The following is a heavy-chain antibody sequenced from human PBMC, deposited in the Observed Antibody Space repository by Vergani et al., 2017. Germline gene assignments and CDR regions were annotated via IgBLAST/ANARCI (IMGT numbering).Heavy chain of an antibody. J-gene: IGHJ4*02. D-gene: IGHD3-16*01. V-gene: IGHV3-30*02. Sequence: QVQLVESGGGVVQRGGSLRLSCAMSGFTLSNYDMQWIRQGTGKGLEFVAFIQFDGSNQYYADSVKGLFTRSIDFSKNTLYLQMNSLRTDDTATYYCAKHFRGWGIDYWGQGTQVIVSS. CDR3: AKHFRGWGIDY. CDR2: IQFDGSNQ. CDR1: GFTLSNYD.